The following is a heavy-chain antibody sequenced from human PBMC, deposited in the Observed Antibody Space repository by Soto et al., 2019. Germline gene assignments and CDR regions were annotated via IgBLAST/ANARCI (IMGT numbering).Heavy chain of an antibody. CDR3: ARGLNGYLHYFDY. Sequence: SVKVSCKASGYTFTSYAMHWVRQAPGQRLEWMGWINAGNGNTKYSQKFQGRVTITRDTSASTAYMGLSSLRSEDTAVYYCARGLNGYLHYFDYWGQGTPVTVSS. CDR2: INAGNGNT. V-gene: IGHV1-3*01. J-gene: IGHJ4*02. CDR1: GYTFTSYA. D-gene: IGHD5-18*01.